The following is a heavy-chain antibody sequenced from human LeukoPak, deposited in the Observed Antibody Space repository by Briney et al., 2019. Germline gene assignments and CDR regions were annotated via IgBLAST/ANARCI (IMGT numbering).Heavy chain of an antibody. V-gene: IGHV3-74*01. CDR2: INSDGSST. D-gene: IGHD5-18*01. Sequence: GGSLRLSCAASGFTFSSYWMRWVRQAPGKGLVWVSRINSDGSSTSYADSVKGRFTISRDNAKNTLYLQMNSLRAEDTAVYYCARVVYSYGPFDYWGQGTLVTVSS. J-gene: IGHJ4*02. CDR1: GFTFSSYW. CDR3: ARVVYSYGPFDY.